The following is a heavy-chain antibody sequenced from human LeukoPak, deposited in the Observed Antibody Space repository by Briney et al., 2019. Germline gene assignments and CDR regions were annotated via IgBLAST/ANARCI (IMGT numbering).Heavy chain of an antibody. V-gene: IGHV3-30-3*01. CDR2: ISYDGGNK. D-gene: IGHD5-18*01. CDR1: GFTFSSYA. Sequence: GGSLRLSCAASGFTFSSYAMHWVRQAPGKGLEWVAVISYDGGNKYYADSVKGRFTISRDNSKNTLYLQMKSLRAEDTAVYYCARGTPERGYSYGYSGAFDIWGQGTMVTVSS. CDR3: ARGTPERGYSYGYSGAFDI. J-gene: IGHJ3*02.